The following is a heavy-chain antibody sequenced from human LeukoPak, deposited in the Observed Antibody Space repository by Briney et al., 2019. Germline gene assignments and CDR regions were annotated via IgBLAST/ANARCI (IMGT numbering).Heavy chain of an antibody. J-gene: IGHJ6*03. Sequence: ASVKVSCKVSGYTLTELSMHWVRQTPGKGLEWMGGFDPEDGETIYAQKFQGRVTLTEDTSTDTAYMELSSLRSEDTAVYYCARSGLEVAEIPYYYYYMDVWGKRTTVTVSS. V-gene: IGHV1-24*01. D-gene: IGHD2-15*01. CDR3: ARSGLEVAEIPYYYYYMDV. CDR2: FDPEDGET. CDR1: GYTLTELS.